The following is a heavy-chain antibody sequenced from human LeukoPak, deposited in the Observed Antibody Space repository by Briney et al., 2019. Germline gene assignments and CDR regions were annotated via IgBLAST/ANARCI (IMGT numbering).Heavy chain of an antibody. V-gene: IGHV3-21*01. J-gene: IGHJ5*02. CDR3: ARDLERVTLVRGVIPNWFDP. CDR1: GFTFSTYS. D-gene: IGHD3-10*01. CDR2: ISSSSSYI. Sequence: NPGGSLRLSCAASGFTFSTYSMNWVRQAPGKGLERVSSISSSSSYIYYADSVKGRFTISRDNAKNSLYLQMNSLRAEDTAVYYCARDLERVTLVRGVIPNWFDPWGQGTLVTVSS.